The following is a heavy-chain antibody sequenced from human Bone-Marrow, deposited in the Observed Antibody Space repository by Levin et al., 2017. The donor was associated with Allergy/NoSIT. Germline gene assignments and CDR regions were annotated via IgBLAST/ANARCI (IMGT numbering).Heavy chain of an antibody. J-gene: IGHJ4*02. CDR1: GGSIRSSTNY. D-gene: IGHD2/OR15-2a*01. V-gene: IGHV4-39*01. Sequence: SETLSLTCTVSGGSIRSSTNYWGWIRQPPGRGLEWLGSIFYSGSTYYNPSLKSRVTMSVDMSKNQFSLRVRSVSAADTAIYYCVRIQRGEYVDFWGQGIVVTVSS. CDR2: IFYSGST. CDR3: VRIQRGEYVDF.